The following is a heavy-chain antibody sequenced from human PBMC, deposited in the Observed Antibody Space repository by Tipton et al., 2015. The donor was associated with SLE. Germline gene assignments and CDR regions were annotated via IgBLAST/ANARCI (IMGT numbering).Heavy chain of an antibody. CDR3: ARSGGAARGGNFDY. D-gene: IGHD6-6*01. CDR1: GGSISSYY. CDR2: IYYSGST. Sequence: LRLSCTVSGGSISSYYWSWIRQPPGKGLEWIGYIYYSGSTNYNPSLKSRVTISVDTSKNQFSLKLSSVTAADTAVYYCARSGGAARGGNFDYWGQGTLVTVSS. V-gene: IGHV4-59*01. J-gene: IGHJ4*02.